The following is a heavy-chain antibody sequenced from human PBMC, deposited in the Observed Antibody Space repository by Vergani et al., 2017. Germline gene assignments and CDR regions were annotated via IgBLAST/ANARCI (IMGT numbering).Heavy chain of an antibody. V-gene: IGHV4-38-2*01. CDR1: GYSISSGYY. CDR3: ARQKDYYMDV. J-gene: IGHJ6*03. Sequence: QVQLQESGPGLVKPSETLSLTCAVSGYSISSGYYWGWIRQPPGKGLEWIGSIYHSGSTYYNPSLKSRVTMSVDTSKSQFSLKLSSVTAADTAVYYCARQKDYYMDVWGKGATVTVS. CDR2: IYHSGST.